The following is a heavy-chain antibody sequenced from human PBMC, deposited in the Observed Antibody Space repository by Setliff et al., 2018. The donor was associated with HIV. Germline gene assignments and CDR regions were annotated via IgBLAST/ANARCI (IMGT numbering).Heavy chain of an antibody. CDR2: IYHSGST. J-gene: IGHJ4*02. CDR1: GYSISSGFY. CDR3: ASALYYNFRSAYYVTPYYFDY. Sequence: SETLSLTCAVSGYSISSGFYWGWIRQPPGKGPEWIGSIYHSGSTYYNPSLRSRVTISVDTSKNQFSLKLSSVTAADTAVYYCASALYYNFRSAYYVTPYYFDYWGQGTLVTVSS. V-gene: IGHV4-38-2*01. D-gene: IGHD3-3*01.